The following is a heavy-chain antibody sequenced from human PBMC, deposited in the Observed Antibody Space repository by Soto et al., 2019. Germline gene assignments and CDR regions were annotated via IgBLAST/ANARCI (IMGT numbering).Heavy chain of an antibody. D-gene: IGHD5-12*01. CDR1: GYSFTSYG. CDR3: ATSYDSGFDP. Sequence: GVSAKVSCNASGYSFTSYGISRVRQAPGQGLESMGWISVNNGNTKYAPKFKGRVTMTTDTSTSTAYMELRSLRYDETAVYYCATSYDSGFDPWGQGNLVAVSS. V-gene: IGHV1-18*04. J-gene: IGHJ5*02. CDR2: ISVNNGNT.